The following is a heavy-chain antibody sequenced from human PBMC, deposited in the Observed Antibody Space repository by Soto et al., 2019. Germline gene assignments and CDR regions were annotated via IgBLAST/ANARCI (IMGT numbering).Heavy chain of an antibody. CDR1: GHISGHYG. D-gene: IGHD6-19*01. V-gene: IGHV1-18*01. J-gene: IGHJ4*02. CDR3: AREGEQWGQRFCDN. Sequence: QVQLVQSAPELTKPGASVKVSCRVSGHISGHYGISWVRLRAGQGLEWMGWISAHRGHTNYAHKFRGRVTMTTDPSRTTVPTELTNLLSDDTVVYFCAREGEQWGQRFCDNRGQGTLVTVSS. CDR2: ISAHRGHT.